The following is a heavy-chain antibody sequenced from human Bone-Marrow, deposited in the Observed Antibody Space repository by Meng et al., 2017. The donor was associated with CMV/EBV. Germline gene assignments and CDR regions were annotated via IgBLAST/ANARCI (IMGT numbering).Heavy chain of an antibody. CDR1: GNFSSSA. CDR3: ATGSAYCGGDCYTAPDY. V-gene: IGHV1-69*06. CDR2: IIPIFGTA. D-gene: IGHD2-21*02. Sequence: GNFSSSAISWVRQAPGQGLEWMGGIIPIFGTANYAQKFQGGVTITADKSTSTAYMELSRLRSEDTAVYYCATGSAYCGGDCYTAPDYWGQGTLVTVSS. J-gene: IGHJ4*02.